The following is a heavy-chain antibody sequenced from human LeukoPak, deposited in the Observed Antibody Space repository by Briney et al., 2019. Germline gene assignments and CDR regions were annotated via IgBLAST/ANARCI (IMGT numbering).Heavy chain of an antibody. CDR2: IIPVFGTA. J-gene: IGHJ4*02. Sequence: SVKVSCKASGGTFSSYAIRWVRQAPGQGLEWMGGIIPVFGTANYAQKFQDRVTITGDESTSTAYMELSSLRSEDTAVYYCAGGPYYYDISGYNVSDYWSQGTLVTVSS. CDR3: AGGPYYYDISGYNVSDY. D-gene: IGHD3-22*01. CDR1: GGTFSSYA. V-gene: IGHV1-69*01.